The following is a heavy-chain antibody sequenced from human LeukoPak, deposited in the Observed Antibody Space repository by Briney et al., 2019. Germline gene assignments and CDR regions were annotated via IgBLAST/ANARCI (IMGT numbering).Heavy chain of an antibody. D-gene: IGHD3-22*01. CDR3: TTDPLSPVVVIAKGAFDI. CDR1: GFTFSSYA. J-gene: IGHJ3*02. V-gene: IGHV3-15*01. CDR2: IKSKTDGGTT. Sequence: GGSLRLSCAASGFTFSSYAMSWVRQAPGKGLEWVGRIKSKTDGGTTDYAAPVKGRFTISRDDSKNTLYLQMNSLKTEDTAVYYCTTDPLSPVVVIAKGAFDIWGRGTMVTVSS.